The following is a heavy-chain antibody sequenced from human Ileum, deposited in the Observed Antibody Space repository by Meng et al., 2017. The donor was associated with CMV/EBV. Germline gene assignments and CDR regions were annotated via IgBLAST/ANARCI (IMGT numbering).Heavy chain of an antibody. V-gene: IGHV3-66*02. Sequence: GESLKISCAASGFSVSSNYMSWVRQAPGKGLEWVSVIYTGAGTYYTDSVKGRFTISRDNSKNTLYLQMNSLRAEDTAVYYCSGGGYSSNWPFDYWGQGTQVTVPS. CDR2: IYTGAGT. J-gene: IGHJ4*02. CDR1: GFSVSSNY. D-gene: IGHD6-13*01. CDR3: SGGGYSSNWPFDY.